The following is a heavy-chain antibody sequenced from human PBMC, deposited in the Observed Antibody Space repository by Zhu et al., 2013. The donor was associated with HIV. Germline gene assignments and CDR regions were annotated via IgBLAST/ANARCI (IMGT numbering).Heavy chain of an antibody. V-gene: IGHV1-46*01. D-gene: IGHD3-16*01. CDR3: ARGGSYVFST. CDR1: TKPPHHY. J-gene: IGHJ5*02. Sequence: QVQLLQSGAEVRKPGASVKILARHLTKPPHHYIHWVRQAPGQGLEWMGMIYPSGGNTNYPQKFQGRLTMTRDPSTSTVFMDLTSLTSEDTAVYYCARGGSYVFSTWGQGTLVTVSS. CDR2: IYPSGGNT.